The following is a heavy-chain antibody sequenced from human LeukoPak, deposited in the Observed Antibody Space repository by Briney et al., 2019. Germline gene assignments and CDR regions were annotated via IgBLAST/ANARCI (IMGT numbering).Heavy chain of an antibody. V-gene: IGHV3-23*01. D-gene: IGHD3-22*01. CDR2: ISGSGGST. J-gene: IGHJ4*02. CDR1: GFTFSSYA. CDR3: AKDRVRTMIVVVTYYFDY. Sequence: GGSLRLSCAASGFTFSSYAMSWVRQAPGKGLEWVSAISGSGGSTYYADSVKGRFTISRDNSKNTLYLQMNSLRAEDTAVYYCAKDRVRTMIVVVTYYFDYWGQGTLVTVSS.